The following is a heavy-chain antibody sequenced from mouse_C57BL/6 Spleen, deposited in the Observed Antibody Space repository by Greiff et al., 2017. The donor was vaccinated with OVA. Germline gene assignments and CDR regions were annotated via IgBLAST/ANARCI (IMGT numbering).Heavy chain of an antibody. J-gene: IGHJ3*01. CDR3: ARGEGGFAY. CDR1: GFTFSSYA. Sequence: EVQVVESGGGLVKPGGSLKLSCAASGFTFSSYAMSWVRQTPEKRLEWVATISDGGSYTYYPDNVKGRFTISRDNAKNNLYLQMSHLKSEDTAMYYCARGEGGFAYWGQGTLVTVSA. CDR2: ISDGGSYT. V-gene: IGHV5-4*01.